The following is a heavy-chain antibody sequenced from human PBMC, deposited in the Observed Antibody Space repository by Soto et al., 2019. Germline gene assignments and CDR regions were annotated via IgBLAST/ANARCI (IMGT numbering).Heavy chain of an antibody. Sequence: PSENLYLTCTVSGGSISSSLYSWGWIRQPPGKGLEWIGSISYTGHTYYNPSLKSRITISVDSSKNQFSLKLSSVTAADTAVYYCARGPPFHWSQGTLVTVSS. D-gene: IGHD3-16*01. J-gene: IGHJ4*02. CDR1: GGSISSSLYS. CDR2: ISYTGHT. V-gene: IGHV4-39*07. CDR3: ARGPPFH.